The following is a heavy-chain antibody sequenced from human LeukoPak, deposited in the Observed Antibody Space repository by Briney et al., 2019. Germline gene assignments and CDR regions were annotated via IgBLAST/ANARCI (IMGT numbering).Heavy chain of an antibody. D-gene: IGHD3-22*01. CDR1: DGSISTYY. Sequence: SETLSLTCTVSDGSISTYYWSWIRQPPGKGLEWIGYIYHTGTNDYNPSLKSRVTISVDTSKNQFSLKLSSVTAADTAVYYCARFGGNSRKQPDSGYYRALDAFDIWGQGTMVTVSS. V-gene: IGHV4-59*01. CDR2: IYHTGTN. J-gene: IGHJ3*02. CDR3: ARFGGNSRKQPDSGYYRALDAFDI.